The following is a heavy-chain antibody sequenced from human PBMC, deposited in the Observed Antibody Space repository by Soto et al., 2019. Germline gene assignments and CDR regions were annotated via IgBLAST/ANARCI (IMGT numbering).Heavy chain of an antibody. CDR2: INAGNGNT. J-gene: IGHJ5*02. CDR3: ARDRRIIIAAAADSLDP. V-gene: IGHV1-3*01. Sequence: ASVKVSCKASGYTFTSYAMHWVRQAPGQRLEWMGWINAGNGNTKYSQKFQGRVTITRDTSASTAYMELSSLRSEDTAVYYCARDRRIIIAAAADSLDPWGQGTLVTVSS. D-gene: IGHD6-13*01. CDR1: GYTFTSYA.